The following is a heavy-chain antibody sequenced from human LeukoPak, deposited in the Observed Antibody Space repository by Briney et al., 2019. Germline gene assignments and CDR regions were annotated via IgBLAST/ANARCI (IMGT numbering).Heavy chain of an antibody. CDR1: GGSISSYY. Sequence: SETLSLTCTVSGGSISSYYWSWIRQPPGKGLEWIGYIYYSGSTNYNPSLKSRVTISVDTSKNQFSLNLSSVTAADTAVYYCATVTRFGFWSGYYAFDYWGQGTLVTVSS. J-gene: IGHJ4*02. D-gene: IGHD3-3*01. CDR3: ATVTRFGFWSGYYAFDY. CDR2: IYYSGST. V-gene: IGHV4-59*01.